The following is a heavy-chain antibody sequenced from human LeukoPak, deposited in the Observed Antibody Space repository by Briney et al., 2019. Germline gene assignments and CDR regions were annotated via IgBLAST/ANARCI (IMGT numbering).Heavy chain of an antibody. CDR2: INHSGST. CDR3: ARGRSYYDFWSGYSNWFDP. V-gene: IGHV4-34*01. D-gene: IGHD3-3*01. CDR1: GGSFSGYY. J-gene: IGHJ5*02. Sequence: PSETLSLTCVVYGGSFSGYYWSWIRQPPGKGLEWIGEINHSGSTNYNPSLKSRVTISVDTSKNQFSLKLSSVTAADTAVYYCARGRSYYDFWSGYSNWFDPWGQGTLVTVSS.